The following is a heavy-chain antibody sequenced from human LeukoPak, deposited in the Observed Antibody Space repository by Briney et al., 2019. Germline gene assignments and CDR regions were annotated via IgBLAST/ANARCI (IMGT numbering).Heavy chain of an antibody. J-gene: IGHJ6*02. V-gene: IGHV4-31*03. CDR1: GGSISSGGFC. D-gene: IGHD1-14*01. CDR3: ARLIGGSYYYGVDV. CDR2: IYYSGSA. Sequence: PSQTLSPTCTVSGGSISSGGFCWSWIRQHPGKGLEWIGYIYYSGSAYYNPSLESRLTILVDTSKNQFSLNLSSVTAADTAVYYCARLIGGSYYYGVDVWGQGTTVTVSS.